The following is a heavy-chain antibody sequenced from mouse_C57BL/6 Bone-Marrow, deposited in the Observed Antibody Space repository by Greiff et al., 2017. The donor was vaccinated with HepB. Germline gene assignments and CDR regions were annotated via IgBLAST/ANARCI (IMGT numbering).Heavy chain of an antibody. V-gene: IGHV14-2*01. Sequence: EVQLQESGAELVKPGASVKLSCTASGFNIKDYYMHWVKQRTEQGLEWIGRIDPEDGETKYAPNFQGKATITADTSSNTAYLQLSSLTSEDTAVYYCAPLLLYGAMDYWGQGTSVTVSS. CDR2: IDPEDGET. CDR3: APLLLYGAMDY. D-gene: IGHD2-12*01. J-gene: IGHJ4*01. CDR1: GFNIKDYY.